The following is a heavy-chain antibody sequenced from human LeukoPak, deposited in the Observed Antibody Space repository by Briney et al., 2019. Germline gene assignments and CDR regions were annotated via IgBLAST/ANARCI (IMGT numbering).Heavy chain of an antibody. D-gene: IGHD3-22*01. Sequence: PSETLSLTCTVSGGSISSSSYYWGWIRQPPGKGLEWIGSIYHSGSTYYNPSLKSRVTISVDTSKNQFSLKLSSVTAADTAVYYCARVVQSTDSSGFYLPEYFQHWGQGTLVTVSS. J-gene: IGHJ1*01. CDR2: IYHSGST. CDR3: ARVVQSTDSSGFYLPEYFQH. V-gene: IGHV4-39*07. CDR1: GGSISSSSYY.